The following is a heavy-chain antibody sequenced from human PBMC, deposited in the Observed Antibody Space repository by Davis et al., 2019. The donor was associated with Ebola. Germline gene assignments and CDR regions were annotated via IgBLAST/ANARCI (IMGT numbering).Heavy chain of an antibody. J-gene: IGHJ3*02. V-gene: IGHV5-10-1*01. Sequence: GESLKISCKGSGYSFTSYWISWVRQMPGKGLEWMGRMDPSESYTNYSPSFQGHVTISADKSIGTAYLQWSSLKASDTAMYYCARHHRIAVADDAFDIWGQGTMVTVSS. CDR3: ARHHRIAVADDAFDI. CDR1: GYSFTSYW. D-gene: IGHD6-19*01. CDR2: MDPSESYT.